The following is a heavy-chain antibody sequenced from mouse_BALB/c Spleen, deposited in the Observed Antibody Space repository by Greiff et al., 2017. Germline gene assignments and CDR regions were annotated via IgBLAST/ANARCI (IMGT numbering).Heavy chain of an antibody. CDR1: GFNIKDTY. J-gene: IGHJ4*01. V-gene: IGHV14-3*02. CDR3: ASYGYDVGYAMDY. CDR2: IDPANGNT. D-gene: IGHD2-2*01. Sequence: EVQLQQSGAELVKPGASVKLSCTASGFNIKDTYMHWVKQRPEQGLEWIGRIDPANGNTKYDPKFQGKATITADTSSNTAYLQLSSLTSEDTAVYYCASYGYDVGYAMDYWGQGTSVTVSS.